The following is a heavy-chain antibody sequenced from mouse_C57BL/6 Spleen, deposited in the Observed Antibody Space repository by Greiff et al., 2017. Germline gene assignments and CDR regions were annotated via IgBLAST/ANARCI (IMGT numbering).Heavy chain of an antibody. CDR3: AIVGNYYAMDY. V-gene: IGHV1-74*01. J-gene: IGHJ4*01. D-gene: IGHD1-1*01. CDR2: IHPSDSAT. Sequence: QVQLQQPGPELVKPGASVKVSCKASGYTFTSYWMHWVKQRPGQGLEWIGRIHPSDSATNYNQKFKGKATLTVDKSSSTAYMQLSSLTSEDSAVYYWAIVGNYYAMDYWGQGTSVTVSS. CDR1: GYTFTSYW.